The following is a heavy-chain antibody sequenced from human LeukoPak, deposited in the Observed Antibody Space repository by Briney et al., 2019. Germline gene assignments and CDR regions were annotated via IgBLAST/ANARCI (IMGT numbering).Heavy chain of an antibody. CDR3: ARGGYYYYFDY. CDR1: GDSISGYY. Sequence: SETLSLTCTVSGDSISGYYWSWIRQPPGRGLEWIGYIYYSGSTNYNPSLKSRVTISVDTSKNQFSLKLSSVTAADTAVYYCARGGYYYYFDYWGQGTLVTVSS. CDR2: IYYSGST. J-gene: IGHJ4*02. V-gene: IGHV4-59*08. D-gene: IGHD3-22*01.